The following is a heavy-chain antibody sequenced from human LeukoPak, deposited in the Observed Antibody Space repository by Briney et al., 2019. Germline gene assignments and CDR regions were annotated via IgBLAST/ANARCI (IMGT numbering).Heavy chain of an antibody. CDR1: GGSISSYY. J-gene: IGHJ6*03. V-gene: IGHV4-59*08. CDR2: IYYSGST. CDR3: ASDYYYYYMDV. Sequence: SETLSLTCTVSGGSISSYYWSWIRQPPGKGLEWIGYIYYSGSTNYNPSLKSRVTISVDTSKNQVSLKLSSVTAADTAVYYCASDYYYYYMDVWGKGTTVTVSS.